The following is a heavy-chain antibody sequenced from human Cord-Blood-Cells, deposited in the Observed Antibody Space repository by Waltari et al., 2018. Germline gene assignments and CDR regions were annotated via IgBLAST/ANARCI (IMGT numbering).Heavy chain of an antibody. CDR1: GGSISSYY. CDR2: IYYSGST. Sequence: QVQLQESGPGLVKPSETLSLTCTVSGGSISSYYWSWIRQPPGKGLEWIGYIYYSGSTNYNPSLKSRVTIAVDTSKNQFSLKLSSVTAADTAVYYCARERLGGSIAAAGTRDAFDIWGQGTMVTVSS. V-gene: IGHV4-59*01. CDR3: ARERLGGSIAAAGTRDAFDI. D-gene: IGHD6-13*01. J-gene: IGHJ3*02.